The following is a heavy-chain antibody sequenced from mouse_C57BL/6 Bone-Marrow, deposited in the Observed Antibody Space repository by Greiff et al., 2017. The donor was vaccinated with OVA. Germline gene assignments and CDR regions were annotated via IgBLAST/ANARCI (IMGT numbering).Heavy chain of an antibody. J-gene: IGHJ3*01. CDR1: GYSFTGYY. V-gene: IGHV1-42*01. CDR3: ARNYGTSFAY. Sequence: EVQLQQSGPELVKPGASVKISCKASGYSFTGYYMNWVKQSPEKSLEWIGEINPSTGGTTYNQKFKSKATLTVDTSSSTAYMQLSSLTSEDSAVYYCARNYGTSFAYWGQGTLVTVSA. CDR2: INPSTGGT. D-gene: IGHD1-1*01.